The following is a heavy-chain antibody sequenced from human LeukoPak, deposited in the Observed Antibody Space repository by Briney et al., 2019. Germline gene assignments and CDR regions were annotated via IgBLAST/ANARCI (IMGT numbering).Heavy chain of an antibody. Sequence: ASVTVSCKASGYTFTSYGISWLRQPPGQGLEWMGWINDYNGNTNYAQKLQGRVTMTADTSKSTAYLELRSLRSDDTAVYYCARVGGVDYVAYSYYMDVWGKGSTVTISS. CDR1: GYTFTSYG. D-gene: IGHD4-17*01. J-gene: IGHJ6*03. V-gene: IGHV1-18*01. CDR2: INDYNGNT. CDR3: ARVGGVDYVAYSYYMDV.